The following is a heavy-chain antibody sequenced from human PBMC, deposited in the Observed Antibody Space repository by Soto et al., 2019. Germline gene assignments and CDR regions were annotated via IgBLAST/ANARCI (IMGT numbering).Heavy chain of an antibody. CDR1: GFTFISYA. CDR2: ISASGGST. CDR3: AKDPNGDYVGAFAI. J-gene: IGHJ3*02. Sequence: PWGSLRLSCAASGFTFISYAISFFRQAPGKGPEWVSSISASGGSTYYADAVSGRFTISRDNSKNTLSLQMHSLRVEDTALYYCAKDPNGDYVGAFAIWGQGTTVTVSS. D-gene: IGHD4-17*01. V-gene: IGHV3-23*01.